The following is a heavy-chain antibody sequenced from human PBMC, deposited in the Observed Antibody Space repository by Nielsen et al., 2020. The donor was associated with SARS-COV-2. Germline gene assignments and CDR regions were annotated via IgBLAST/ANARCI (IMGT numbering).Heavy chain of an antibody. J-gene: IGHJ6*02. CDR2: ISGSGGST. V-gene: IGHV3-23*01. D-gene: IGHD2-2*02. Sequence: WIRQPPGKGLEWVSAISGSGGSTYYADSVKGRFTISRDNSKNTLYLQTNSLRAEDTAVYYCATLGYCSSTSCYRGGNYYYYYGMDVWGQGTTVTVSS. CDR3: ATLGYCSSTSCYRGGNYYYYYGMDV.